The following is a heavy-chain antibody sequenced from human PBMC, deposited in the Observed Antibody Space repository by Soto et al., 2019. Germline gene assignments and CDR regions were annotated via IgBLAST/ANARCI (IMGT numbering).Heavy chain of an antibody. CDR1: GFTFSSYS. D-gene: IGHD3-3*01. J-gene: IGHJ6*02. CDR2: ISSSSSYI. V-gene: IGHV3-21*01. Sequence: LRLSCAASGFTFSSYSMNWVRQAPGKGLEWASSISSSSSYIYYADSVKGRLTISRDNAKNSLYLQMNSLRAEDTAVSYCARDYDFWIYGMDVWGQGTTVTVSS. CDR3: ARDYDFWIYGMDV.